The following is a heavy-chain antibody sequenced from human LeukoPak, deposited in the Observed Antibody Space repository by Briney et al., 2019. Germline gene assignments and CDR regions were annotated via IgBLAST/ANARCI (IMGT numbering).Heavy chain of an antibody. V-gene: IGHV3-23*01. CDR1: GFTFSSHA. CDR3: AKDGHVQSYYYMDV. J-gene: IGHJ6*03. Sequence: PPGGSLRLSCAASGFTFSSHAMTWVRQAPGKGLEWLSTIRGSGDGAFFADSVKGRFTISRDNSMNTLYLQMDSLRVEDTAIYYCAKDGHVQSYYYMDVWGKGTTLTVSS. D-gene: IGHD1-1*01. CDR2: IRGSGDGA.